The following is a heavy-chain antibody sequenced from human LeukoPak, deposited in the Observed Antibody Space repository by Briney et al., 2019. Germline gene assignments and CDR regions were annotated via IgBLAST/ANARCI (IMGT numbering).Heavy chain of an antibody. D-gene: IGHD7-27*01. CDR3: GRGHWGLDY. CDR2: ISNSGSSI. J-gene: IGHJ4*02. CDR1: GFTFSSYW. Sequence: GGSLRLSCAASGFTFSSYWMSWIRQAPGKGLEWVSYISNSGSSIYYADSVKGRFTTSRDNAKSSLYLQMNSLRAEDTAVYYCGRGHWGLDYWGQGALVTVSS. V-gene: IGHV3-11*04.